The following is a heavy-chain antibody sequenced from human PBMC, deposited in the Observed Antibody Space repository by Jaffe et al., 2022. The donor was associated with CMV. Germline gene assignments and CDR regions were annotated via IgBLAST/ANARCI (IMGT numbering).Heavy chain of an antibody. V-gene: IGHV3-23*04. J-gene: IGHJ4*02. CDR3: AKDTSTYYYDSSGSTAYFDY. D-gene: IGHD3-22*01. CDR2: ISGSGGST. Sequence: EVQLVESGGGLVQPGGSLRLSCAASGFTFSSYAMSWVRQAPGKGLEWVSAISGSGGSTYYADSVKGRFTISRDNSKNTLYLQMNSLRAEDTAVYYCAKDTSTYYYDSSGSTAYFDYWGQGTLVTVSS. CDR1: GFTFSSYA.